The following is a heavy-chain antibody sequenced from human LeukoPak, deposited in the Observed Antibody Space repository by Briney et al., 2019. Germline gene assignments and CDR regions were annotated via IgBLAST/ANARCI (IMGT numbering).Heavy chain of an antibody. D-gene: IGHD2-21*01. CDR1: GFTFSNYY. V-gene: IGHV3-53*01. CDR2: IYSDGGT. CDR3: VRNSGELGA. Sequence: GGSLRLSCAASGFTFSNYYMSWVRRAAGKGLEWVALIYSDGGTYYADAVKGRLTISRDNSKNTPDHQMNSRRAEDTAVYYCVRNSGELGAWGQGTLATVSS. J-gene: IGHJ4*02.